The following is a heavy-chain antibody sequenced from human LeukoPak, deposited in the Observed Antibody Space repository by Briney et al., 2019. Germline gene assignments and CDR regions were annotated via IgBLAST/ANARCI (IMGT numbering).Heavy chain of an antibody. J-gene: IGHJ3*02. CDR3: ARADTSGTSSSDAFDI. V-gene: IGHV4-59*01. D-gene: IGHD3-10*01. CDR2: IYYSGST. CDR1: GGSISSYY. Sequence: SETLSLTCTVPGGSISSYYWSWIRQPPGKGLEWIGYIYYSGSTNYNPSLKSRVTISVDTSKNQFSLKLSSVTAADTAVYYCARADTSGTSSSDAFDIWGQGTMVTVSS.